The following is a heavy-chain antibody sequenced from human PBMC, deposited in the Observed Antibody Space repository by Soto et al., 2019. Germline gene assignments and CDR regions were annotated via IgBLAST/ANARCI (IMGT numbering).Heavy chain of an antibody. V-gene: IGHV1-69*01. CDR2: VIPIFGTA. CDR1: GGTFSSYA. D-gene: IGHD3-10*01. Sequence: QVQLVQSGAEVKKPGSSVKVSCKASGGTFSSYAISWVRQAPGQGLEWMGGVIPIFGTANYAQKFQGRVTITADESTSTAYMELSSLRSEDTAVYYCARDRNASGSYYRQPNFDYWGQGTLVTVSS. J-gene: IGHJ4*02. CDR3: ARDRNASGSYYRQPNFDY.